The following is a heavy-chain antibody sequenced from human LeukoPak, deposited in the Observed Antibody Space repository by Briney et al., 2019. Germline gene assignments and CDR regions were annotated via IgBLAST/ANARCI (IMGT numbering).Heavy chain of an antibody. CDR2: IYHSGST. J-gene: IGHJ4*02. CDR1: GYSISSDDY. V-gene: IGHV4-38-2*02. D-gene: IGHD3-3*01. Sequence: SETLSLTCAVSGYSISSDDYWAWIRQPPGKGLEWIGGIYHSGSTYYNPSLKSRLTISIDTSKTQFSLKLRSVTAADTAIYYCARDTSGYYVSLDFWGQGTLVTVSS. CDR3: ARDTSGYYVSLDF.